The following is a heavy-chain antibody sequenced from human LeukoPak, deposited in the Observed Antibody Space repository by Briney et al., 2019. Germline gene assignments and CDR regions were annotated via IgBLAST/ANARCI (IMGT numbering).Heavy chain of an antibody. D-gene: IGHD6-19*01. J-gene: IGHJ4*02. Sequence: ASVKVSCKASGYTFTTYYIHWVRQAPGQGLEWMGIINPSGGTTTYEQKFQGRVTMTRDTSTSTVYMELSSLRSEDTAVYYCARDGGSGWNLDYWGQGTLVTVSS. CDR1: GYTFTTYY. CDR2: INPSGGTT. V-gene: IGHV1-46*01. CDR3: ARDGGSGWNLDY.